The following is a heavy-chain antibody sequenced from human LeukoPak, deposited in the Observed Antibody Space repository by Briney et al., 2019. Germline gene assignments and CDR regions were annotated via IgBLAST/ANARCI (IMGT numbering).Heavy chain of an antibody. CDR1: GYTFTGYY. D-gene: IGHD5-24*01. V-gene: IGHV1-2*06. CDR3: ARGRWLQLPDY. CDR2: INPNSGGT. Sequence: ASVKGSCEASGYTFTGYYMHWVRQAPGQGLEWMGRINPNSGGTNSAQKFQGRVTMPRDTSITTAYMELSRLRSDDTAVYYCARGRWLQLPDYWGQGTLVTVSS. J-gene: IGHJ4*02.